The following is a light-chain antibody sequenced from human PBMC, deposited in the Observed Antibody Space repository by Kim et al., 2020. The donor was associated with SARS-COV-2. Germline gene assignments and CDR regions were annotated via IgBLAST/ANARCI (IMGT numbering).Light chain of an antibody. CDR2: GKN. V-gene: IGLV3-19*01. CDR1: SLRTYY. Sequence: SSELTQDPAVSVALGQTVRITCQGDSLRTYYTTWFQQKSGQAPIVVFYGKNNRPSGIPDRFSGSSSGNTASLTITATQAGDEADYYCNSRDNNDNVLFGGGTKVTVL. J-gene: IGLJ2*01. CDR3: NSRDNNDNVL.